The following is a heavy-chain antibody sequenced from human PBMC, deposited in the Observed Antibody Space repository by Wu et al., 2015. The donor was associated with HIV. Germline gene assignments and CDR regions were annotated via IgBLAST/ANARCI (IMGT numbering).Heavy chain of an antibody. J-gene: IGHJ4*02. D-gene: IGHD3-10*01. V-gene: IGHV1-69*01. CDR3: ARDRFYGSGSYVY. CDR1: GYAFTSVY. Sequence: QVQLVQSGAEVKKPGASVKVACKASGYAFTSVYMHWVRQAPGQGLEWMGGIIPSFGTPNYGQKFQGRVTITTDESTATVXMQLSSLRSEDTAVYYCARDRFYGSGSYVYWGQGTLVTVSS. CDR2: IIPSFGTP.